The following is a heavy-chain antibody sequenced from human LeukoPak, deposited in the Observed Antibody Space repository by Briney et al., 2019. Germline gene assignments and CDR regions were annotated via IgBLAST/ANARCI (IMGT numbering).Heavy chain of an antibody. CDR3: ARGVTRGYSPSLY. CDR2: IIPIFGTA. CDR1: GGTFSSYA. D-gene: IGHD5-18*01. J-gene: IGHJ4*02. V-gene: IGHV1-69*01. Sequence: SVQVSCKASGGTFSSYAISWVRQAPGQGLEWMGGIIPIFGTANYAQKFQGRVTITADESTSTAYMEQSSLRSEDTAVYYCARGVTRGYSPSLYWGQGTLVTVSS.